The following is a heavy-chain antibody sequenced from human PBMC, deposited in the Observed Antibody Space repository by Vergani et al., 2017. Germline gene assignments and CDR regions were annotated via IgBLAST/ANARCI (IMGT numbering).Heavy chain of an antibody. J-gene: IGHJ4*02. V-gene: IGHV4-61*02. CDR1: GGSISSGSYY. CDR2: IYYSGST. D-gene: IGHD3-22*01. Sequence: QVQLQESGPGLVKPSQTLSLTCTVSGGSISSGSYYWSWIRQPAGKGLEWIGSIYYSGSTDYNPSLKRRVTISVDTSKNQFSLKLSAVTAADAAVYYCASHCGGSGYYRYFDYWGQGTLVTVSS. CDR3: ASHCGGSGYYRYFDY.